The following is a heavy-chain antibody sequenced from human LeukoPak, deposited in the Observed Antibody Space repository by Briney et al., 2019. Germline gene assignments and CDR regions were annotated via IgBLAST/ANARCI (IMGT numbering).Heavy chain of an antibody. CDR1: GGSISSYY. D-gene: IGHD6-6*01. Sequence: SETLSLTCTASGGSISSYYWSWIRQPPGKGLEWIGYIYYSGSTNYNPSLKSGVTISVDTSKNQFSLKLSSVTAADTAVYYCASSIAARPGWFDPWGQGTLVTVSS. CDR3: ASSIAARPGWFDP. CDR2: IYYSGST. V-gene: IGHV4-59*01. J-gene: IGHJ5*02.